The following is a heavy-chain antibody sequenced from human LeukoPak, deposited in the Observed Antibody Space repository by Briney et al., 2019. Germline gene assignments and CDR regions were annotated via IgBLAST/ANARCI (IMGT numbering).Heavy chain of an antibody. J-gene: IGHJ5*02. V-gene: IGHV1-69*13. Sequence: SVKVSCKASGGTFSSYAISWLRQAPGQGLEWMGGIIPIFGTANYAQKFQGRVTITADESTSTAYMELSSLRSEDTAVYYCARAYSSNDWFDPWGQGTLVTVSS. CDR1: GGTFSSYA. D-gene: IGHD6-13*01. CDR2: IIPIFGTA. CDR3: ARAYSSNDWFDP.